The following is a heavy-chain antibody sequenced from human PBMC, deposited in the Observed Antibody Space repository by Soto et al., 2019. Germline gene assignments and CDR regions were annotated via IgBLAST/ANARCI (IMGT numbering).Heavy chain of an antibody. CDR3: ARDQNPQSCTNGVCYSFGSSPYNWFDP. V-gene: IGHV3-33*01. Sequence: QVQLVESGGGVVQPGRSLRLSCAASGFTFSSYGMHWVRQAPGKGLEWVAVIWYDGSNKYYADSVKGRFTISRDNSKNTLYLQMNSLRAEDTAVYYCARDQNPQSCTNGVCYSFGSSPYNWFDPWGQGTLVTVSS. J-gene: IGHJ5*02. D-gene: IGHD2-8*01. CDR2: IWYDGSNK. CDR1: GFTFSSYG.